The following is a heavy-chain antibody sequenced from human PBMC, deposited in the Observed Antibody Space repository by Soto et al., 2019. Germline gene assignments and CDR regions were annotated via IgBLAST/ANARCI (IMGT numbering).Heavy chain of an antibody. J-gene: IGHJ4*02. D-gene: IGHD3-10*01. CDR3: AGANAVPYYFDY. V-gene: IGHV3-23*01. Sequence: EVQLLESGGGLVQPGGSLRLSCAASGFTFSSYAMSWVRQAPGKGLEWVSAISGSGGSTYYADSVKGRLTISRDNSKNTLYLQMNSLRAEDTAVYYCAGANAVPYYFDYWGQGTLVTVSS. CDR2: ISGSGGST. CDR1: GFTFSSYA.